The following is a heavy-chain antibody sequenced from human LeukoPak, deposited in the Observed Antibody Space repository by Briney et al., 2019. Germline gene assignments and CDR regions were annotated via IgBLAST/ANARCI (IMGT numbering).Heavy chain of an antibody. CDR3: ARDLEVFRRELPFYYYYYGMDV. Sequence: GGSLRLSCAASGFAFSSYTMSWVRQAPGKGLEWVSAISRSGDTTYYADSVRGRFTISRDNSKNTLYLQMNSLRAEDTAVYYCARDLEVFRRELPFYYYYYGMDVWGQGTTVTVSS. D-gene: IGHD1-26*01. CDR2: ISRSGDTT. J-gene: IGHJ6*02. V-gene: IGHV3-23*01. CDR1: GFAFSSYT.